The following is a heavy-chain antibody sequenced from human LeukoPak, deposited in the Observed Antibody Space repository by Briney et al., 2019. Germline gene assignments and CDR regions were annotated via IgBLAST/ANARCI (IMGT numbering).Heavy chain of an antibody. CDR2: ISYDGSNK. CDR3: AKWGPYDILTGRIN. V-gene: IGHV3-30*18. J-gene: IGHJ4*02. D-gene: IGHD3-9*01. Sequence: GGSLRLSCAVSGFTFSSYGMHWVRQAPGKGLEWVAVISYDGSNKYYADSVKGRFTISRDNSKNTLYLQMNSLRAEDTAVYYRAKWGPYDILTGRINWGQGTLVTVSS. CDR1: GFTFSSYG.